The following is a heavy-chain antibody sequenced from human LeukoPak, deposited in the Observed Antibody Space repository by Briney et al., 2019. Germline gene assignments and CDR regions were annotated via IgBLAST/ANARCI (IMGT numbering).Heavy chain of an antibody. V-gene: IGHV4-61*02. CDR2: IYAGGRS. CDR3: ASDHSGWLGLGY. D-gene: IGHD6-19*01. CDR1: NVSIISGSHY. J-gene: IGHJ4*02. Sequence: SETLSLTCTVSNVSIISGSHYRNWIGQPAGKGLDWIGRIYAGGRSNYNPSLRSRVTISVDTSKNQFSLRLSSVTATDTGVYYCASDHSGWLGLGYWGQGSLVSVSS.